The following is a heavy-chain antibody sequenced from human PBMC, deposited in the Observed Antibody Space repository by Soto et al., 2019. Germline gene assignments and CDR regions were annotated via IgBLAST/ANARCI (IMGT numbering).Heavy chain of an antibody. CDR1: GGSFSGYY. J-gene: IGHJ4*02. D-gene: IGHD3-10*01. CDR3: ARARRANYYGSGRFDY. Sequence: PSETLSLTCAVYGGSFSGYYWSWIRQPPGKGLEWIGEINHSGSTNYNPSLKSRVTISVDTSKNQFSLNLSSATAADTAVYYCARARRANYYGSGRFDYWGQGTLVTVSS. CDR2: INHSGST. V-gene: IGHV4-34*01.